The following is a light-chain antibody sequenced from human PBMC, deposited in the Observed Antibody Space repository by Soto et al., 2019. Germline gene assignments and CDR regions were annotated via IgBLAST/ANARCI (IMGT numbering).Light chain of an antibody. Sequence: VTGSAGAVQLTPRETGTVTCLASQSVTTQLAWYQQKPGQAPRLIIHGASSRATGFPDGVTGIGSGSDFTLSISRLEPEDVAVYYCQQYGCSTRTFGQGTKVDIK. J-gene: IGKJ1*01. V-gene: IGKV3-20*01. CDR1: QSVTTQ. CDR2: GAS. CDR3: QQYGCSTRT.